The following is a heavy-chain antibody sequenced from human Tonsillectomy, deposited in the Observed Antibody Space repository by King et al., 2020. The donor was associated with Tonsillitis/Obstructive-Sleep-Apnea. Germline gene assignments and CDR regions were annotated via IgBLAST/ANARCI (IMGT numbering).Heavy chain of an antibody. CDR3: AHTKVPSAPIYY. V-gene: IGHV2-5*02. Sequence: LTLKESGPTLVKPTQTLTLTCTFSGFSLSTSGVGVGWVRQPPGKDLEWLALIYWDDVKRYSPSLKSRLTITKDTSKNQVVLTMTNMDPVDTATYYCAHTKVPSAPIYYWGQGTQVTVSS. CDR1: GFSLSTSGVG. D-gene: IGHD2-2*01. J-gene: IGHJ4*02. CDR2: IYWDDVK.